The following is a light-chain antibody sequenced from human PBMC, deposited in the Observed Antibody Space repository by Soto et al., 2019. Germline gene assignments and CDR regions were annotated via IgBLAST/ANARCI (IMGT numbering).Light chain of an antibody. CDR3: LQDWKYPLT. V-gene: IGKV1-6*02. J-gene: IGKJ4*01. CDR2: AAS. Sequence: AVQMTQSPSSLSASVGDRVTITCRASQGIRNDLGWYQQKPGKAPKLLIYAASSLQSGVPSRFSGSGSGTDFTFTISSLQPADFANYFCLQDWKYPLTVGGGTRVEVK. CDR1: QGIRND.